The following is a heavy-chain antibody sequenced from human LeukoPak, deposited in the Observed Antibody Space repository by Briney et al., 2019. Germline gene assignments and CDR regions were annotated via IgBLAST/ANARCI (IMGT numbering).Heavy chain of an antibody. V-gene: IGHV3-74*01. Sequence: PGGSLRLSCAASGFTLSSYGMHWVRQAPGKGLVWVSRINSDGSDTSYADSVKGRFTISRDNAENTLYLQMNSLRAEDTAVYYCAGSIAHNWFDPWGQGTLVTVSS. D-gene: IGHD6-6*01. CDR2: INSDGSDT. CDR1: GFTLSSYG. CDR3: AGSIAHNWFDP. J-gene: IGHJ5*02.